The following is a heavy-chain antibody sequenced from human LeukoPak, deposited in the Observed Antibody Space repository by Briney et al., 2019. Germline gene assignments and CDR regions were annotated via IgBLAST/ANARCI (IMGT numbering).Heavy chain of an antibody. D-gene: IGHD1-26*01. J-gene: IGHJ4*02. CDR3: ARVRGSLSNSPFDY. V-gene: IGHV4-59*01. CDR2: IYYSGST. CDR1: GGSISSYY. Sequence: SETLSLTCTVSGGSISSYYWSWIRQPPGKGLEWIGYIYYSGSTNYNPSLKSRVTISVDTSKNQFSLKLSSVTAADTAVYYCARVRGSLSNSPFDYWGQGTLVTVSS.